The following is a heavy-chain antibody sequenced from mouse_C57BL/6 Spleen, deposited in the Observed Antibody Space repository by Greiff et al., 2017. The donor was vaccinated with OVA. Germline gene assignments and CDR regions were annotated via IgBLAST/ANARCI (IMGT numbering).Heavy chain of an antibody. CDR1: GYTFTSYW. D-gene: IGHD2-3*01. CDR2: INPSNGGT. Sequence: QVQLQQPGTELVKPGAPVKLSCKASGYTFTSYWMHWVKQRPGQGLEWIGNINPSNGGTNYNEKFKSRSTLTVDKSSSTAYMQLSSLTSEDSAVYYCARSGGYYAWYFDVWGTGTTVTVSS. J-gene: IGHJ1*03. V-gene: IGHV1-53*01. CDR3: ARSGGYYAWYFDV.